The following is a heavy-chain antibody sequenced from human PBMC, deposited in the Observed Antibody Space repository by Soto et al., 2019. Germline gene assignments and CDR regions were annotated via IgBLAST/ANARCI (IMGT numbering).Heavy chain of an antibody. V-gene: IGHV3-48*01. J-gene: IGHJ3*02. Sequence: GGSLRLSCAASGFTLSSYSMNWVRQAPGKGLEWVSYISSSSSTIYYADSVKGRFTISRDNAKNSLYLQMNSLRAEDTALYYCAKALRYYDFWGDAFDIWGQGTMVTVSS. CDR3: AKALRYYDFWGDAFDI. CDR2: ISSSSSTI. D-gene: IGHD3-3*01. CDR1: GFTLSSYS.